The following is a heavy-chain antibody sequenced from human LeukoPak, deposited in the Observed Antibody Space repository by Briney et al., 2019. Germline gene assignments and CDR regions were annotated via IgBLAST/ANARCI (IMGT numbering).Heavy chain of an antibody. CDR3: ARGPKVDDYYYHMDV. V-gene: IGHV4-61*02. J-gene: IGHJ6*03. CDR2: IYTSGST. Sequence: PSETLSLTCTVSGGSISSGSYYWSWIRQPAGKGLEWIGRIYTSGSTNYNPSLKSRVTISVDSSKNQFSLKLSSVTAADTAVYYCARGPKVDDYYYHMDVWGKGTTVTVSS. CDR1: GGSISSGSYY. D-gene: IGHD1-26*01.